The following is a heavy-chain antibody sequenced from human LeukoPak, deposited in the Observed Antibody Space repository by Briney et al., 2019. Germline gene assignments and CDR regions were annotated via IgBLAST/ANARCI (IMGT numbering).Heavy chain of an antibody. CDR3: ARDFLQDDAFDI. Sequence: SETLSLTCTVSGGSISSYYWSWIWQPPGKGLEWIGYIYYSGSTNYNPSLKSRVTISVDTSKNQFSLKLSSVTAADTAVYYCARDFLQDDAFDIWGQGTMVTVSS. D-gene: IGHD5-24*01. CDR2: IYYSGST. V-gene: IGHV4-59*01. CDR1: GGSISSYY. J-gene: IGHJ3*02.